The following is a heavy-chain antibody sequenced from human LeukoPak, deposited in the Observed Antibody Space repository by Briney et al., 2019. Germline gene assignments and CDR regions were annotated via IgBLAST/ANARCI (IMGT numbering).Heavy chain of an antibody. CDR3: ATAPPMIAAAGTGWFDP. D-gene: IGHD6-13*01. CDR1: GFTFSSYS. Sequence: PGGSLRLSCAASGFTFSSYSMTWVRQAPGKGLEWVSSISSSSSYIYYADSVKGRFTISRDNAKNSLYLQMNSLRAEDTAVYYCATAPPMIAAAGTGWFDPWGQGTLVTVSS. V-gene: IGHV3-21*01. CDR2: ISSSSSYI. J-gene: IGHJ5*02.